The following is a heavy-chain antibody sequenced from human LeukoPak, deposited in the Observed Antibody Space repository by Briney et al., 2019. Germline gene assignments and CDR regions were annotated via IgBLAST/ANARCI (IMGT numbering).Heavy chain of an antibody. V-gene: IGHV1-46*01. D-gene: IGHD6-19*01. J-gene: IGHJ4*02. CDR1: GYTFTSYY. Sequence: ASVKVSCKASGYTFTSYYMHWVRQAPGQGLEWMGIINPSGGSTSYAQKFQGRVTITRDTSASTAYMELSSLRSEDTAVYYCARDPPGYSSGWSTNPDYWGQGTLVTVSS. CDR3: ARDPPGYSSGWSTNPDY. CDR2: INPSGGST.